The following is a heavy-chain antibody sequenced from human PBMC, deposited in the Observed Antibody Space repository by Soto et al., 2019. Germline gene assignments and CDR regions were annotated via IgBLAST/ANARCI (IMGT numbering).Heavy chain of an antibody. D-gene: IGHD1-20*01. V-gene: IGHV1-18*01. J-gene: IGHJ4*02. CDR1: GYTFTSYG. Sequence: ASVKVSCKASGYTFTSYGISWVRQAPGQGLEWMGWISAYNGNTNYAQKLQGRVTMTTDTSTSTAYMELRSLGVDDTALYFCARATYNWNHEYWGQGTQVTVSS. CDR3: ARATYNWNHEY. CDR2: ISAYNGNT.